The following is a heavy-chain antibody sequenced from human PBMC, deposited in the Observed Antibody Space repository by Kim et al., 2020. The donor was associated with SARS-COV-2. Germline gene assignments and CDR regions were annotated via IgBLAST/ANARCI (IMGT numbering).Heavy chain of an antibody. J-gene: IGHJ6*02. CDR1: GFTFSSYA. CDR3: VTGWELLRGQRDYGMDV. D-gene: IGHD1-26*01. CDR2: ISSNGGST. V-gene: IGHV3-64D*09. Sequence: GGSLRLSCSASGFTFSSYAMHWVRQAPGKGLEYVSAISSNGGSTYYADSVKGRFTISRDNSKNTLYLQMSSLRAEDTAVYYCVTGWELLRGQRDYGMDVWGQGTTVTVSS.